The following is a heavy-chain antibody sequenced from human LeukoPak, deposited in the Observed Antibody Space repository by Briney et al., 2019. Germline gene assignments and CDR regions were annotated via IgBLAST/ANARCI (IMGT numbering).Heavy chain of an antibody. CDR3: ATDPSTFALRN. CDR2: ISGTGDNT. V-gene: IGHV3-23*01. Sequence: PGGSLRLSCAASGFTFRTYSMSWVRQAPGKGLEWVSEISGTGDNTYYTDSVKGRFTISRDNSKNTLYLQMNSLRAEDTAVYYRATDPSTFALRNWGQGTLVTVSS. D-gene: IGHD3-3*02. J-gene: IGHJ4*02. CDR1: GFTFRTYS.